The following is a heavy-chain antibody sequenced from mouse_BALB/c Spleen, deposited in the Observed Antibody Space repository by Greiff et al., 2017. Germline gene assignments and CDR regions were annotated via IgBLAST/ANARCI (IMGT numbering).Heavy chain of an antibody. V-gene: IGHV1-9*01. CDR1: GYTFSSYW. J-gene: IGHJ4*01. CDR2: ILPGSGST. CDR3: ARPPYGNYDYYAMDY. D-gene: IGHD2-1*01. Sequence: QVQLQQSGAELMKPGASVKISCKATGYTFSSYWIEWVKQRPGHGLEWIGEILPGSGSTNYNEKFKGKATFTADTSSNTAYMQLSSLTSEDSAVYYCARPPYGNYDYYAMDYWGQGTSVTVSS.